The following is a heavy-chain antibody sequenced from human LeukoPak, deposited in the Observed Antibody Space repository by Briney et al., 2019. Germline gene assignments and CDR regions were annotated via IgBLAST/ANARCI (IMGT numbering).Heavy chain of an antibody. CDR3: AKDPEEVARGYYMDV. Sequence: GGSLRLSCAASGFTFSTYGMHWVRQAPGKGLEWVAFIRYDGSNKYYGDSVKGRFTISRDNSKNTLYLQMNSLRAEDTAVYYCAKDPEEVARGYYMDVWGKGTMVTVSS. CDR2: IRYDGSNK. D-gene: IGHD2-15*01. V-gene: IGHV3-30*02. CDR1: GFTFSTYG. J-gene: IGHJ6*03.